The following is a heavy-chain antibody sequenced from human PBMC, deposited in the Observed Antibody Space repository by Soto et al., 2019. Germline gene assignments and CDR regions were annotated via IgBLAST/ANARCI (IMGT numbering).Heavy chain of an antibody. J-gene: IGHJ4*02. D-gene: IGHD2-21*02. CDR3: ARGGHVVVVTAALDY. Sequence: QVQLMQSGAEVKKPGASVKVSCKASGDTFTDYYIHWVRQAPGQGLEWMGTVNPSGGHTTYAQHFLGRVTMTRDTYTSTLYMERTSLTSDDTAIYYCARGGHVVVVTAALDYWGQGTLVTVSS. V-gene: IGHV1-46*01. CDR1: GDTFTDYY. CDR2: VNPSGGHT.